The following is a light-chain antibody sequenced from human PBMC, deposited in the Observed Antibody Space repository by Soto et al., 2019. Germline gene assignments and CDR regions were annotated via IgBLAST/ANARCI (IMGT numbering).Light chain of an antibody. V-gene: IGKV3-20*01. J-gene: IGKJ3*01. CDR2: GVS. CDR3: QHFGTSPLFT. CDR1: QSVSTRY. Sequence: EIGLTQSPGTLSLSPGERATLSCRASQSVSTRYLAWYQQKPGQAPRLLIHGVSSRATVIPDRFSGSGSVIDFILTISRLEPEDFAVHYCQHFGTSPLFTFCPGTKVDIK.